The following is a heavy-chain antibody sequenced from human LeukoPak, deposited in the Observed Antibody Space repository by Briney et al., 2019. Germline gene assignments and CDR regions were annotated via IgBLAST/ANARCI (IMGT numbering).Heavy chain of an antibody. V-gene: IGHV3-15*01. CDR2: IKRSGGTT. J-gene: IGHJ3*02. Sequence: GGSLRLSCAASGFTFSNAWMSWVRQAPGKGLEWVGRIKRSGGTTELAAPVRGRFTISRDDSKKTLYLQMTSLKTEDTAVYYCTTNDAFDIWGQGTMVTVSS. CDR1: GFTFSNAW. CDR3: TTNDAFDI.